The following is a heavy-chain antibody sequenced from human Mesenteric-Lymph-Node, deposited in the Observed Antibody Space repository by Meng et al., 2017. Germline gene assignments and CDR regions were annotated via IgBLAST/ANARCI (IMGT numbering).Heavy chain of an antibody. CDR3: ARDSVYYYYYGMDV. J-gene: IGHJ6*02. CDR1: GFTFSSYW. CDR2: IKQDGSEK. Sequence: GESLKISCAASGFTFSSYWMSWVRQAPGKGLEWVANIKQDGSEKYYVDSVKGRFTISRDNAKNSLYLQMNSLRAEDTAVYYCARDSVYYYYYGMDVWGQGTMVTVSS. V-gene: IGHV3-7*01.